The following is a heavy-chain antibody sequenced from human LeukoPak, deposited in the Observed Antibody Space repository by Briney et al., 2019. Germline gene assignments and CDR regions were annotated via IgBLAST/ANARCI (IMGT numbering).Heavy chain of an antibody. J-gene: IGHJ4*02. D-gene: IGHD2-15*01. V-gene: IGHV1-2*02. CDR3: VYCSGGSCYYFDY. Sequence: GASVKVSCKASGYTFTSYDINWVRQATGQGLEWMGWINPNSGGTNYAQKFQGRVTMTRDTSISTAYMELSRLRSDDTAVYYCVYCSGGSCYYFDYWGQGTLVTVSS. CDR1: GYTFTSYD. CDR2: INPNSGGT.